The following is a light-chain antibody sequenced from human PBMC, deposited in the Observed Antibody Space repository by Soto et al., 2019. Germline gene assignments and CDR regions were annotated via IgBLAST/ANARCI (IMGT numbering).Light chain of an antibody. V-gene: IGKV2-30*01. CDR3: MQSTPWPPHT. CDR1: QSLAYIDGNTY. J-gene: IGKJ2*01. CDR2: YVS. Sequence: EVVMTQSPLSLPVTLGQPASISCRSSQSLAYIDGNTYLTWFHQRPGQSPRRLIYYVSNRDSGVPDRFSGSGSGTDFTLKISRLEAEDAGIYYCMQSTPWPPHTFGQGPKLEIK.